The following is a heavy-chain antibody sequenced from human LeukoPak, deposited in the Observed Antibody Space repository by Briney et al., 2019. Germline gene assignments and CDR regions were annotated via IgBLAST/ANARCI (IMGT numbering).Heavy chain of an antibody. CDR3: ARARFWSGYYYYYYMDV. CDR2: IYYSGST. J-gene: IGHJ6*03. CDR1: GGSISSYY. V-gene: IGHV4-59*01. Sequence: PSETLSLTCTVSGGSISSYYWSWIRQPPGKGLEWIGYIYYSGSTNYNPSLKSRVTISVDTSKNQFSLKLSSVTAADTAVYYCARARFWSGYYYYYYMDVWGKGTTVTVSS. D-gene: IGHD3-3*01.